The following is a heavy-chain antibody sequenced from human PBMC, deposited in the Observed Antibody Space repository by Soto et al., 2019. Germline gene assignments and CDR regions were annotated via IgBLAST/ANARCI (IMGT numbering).Heavy chain of an antibody. V-gene: IGHV3-21*01. CDR1: GFTFSTYG. Sequence: EVQLLESGGSLVQPGGSLRLSCAASGFTFSTYGMSWVRQAPGKGLEWVSSISSSSSYIYYADSVKGRFTISRDNAKNSLYLKMNSLRAEDTAVYYCARDPLIVVVPAAILYYYYGMDVWGQGTTVAVAS. J-gene: IGHJ6*02. D-gene: IGHD2-2*01. CDR2: ISSSSSYI. CDR3: ARDPLIVVVPAAILYYYYGMDV.